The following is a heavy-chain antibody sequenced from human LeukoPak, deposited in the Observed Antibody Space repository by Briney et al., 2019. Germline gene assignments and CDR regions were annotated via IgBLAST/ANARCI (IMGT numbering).Heavy chain of an antibody. J-gene: IGHJ4*02. V-gene: IGHV4-34*01. CDR2: INDSGVT. Sequence: SETLSLTCAVYVGSFSGYYWSWIRQSPGEGLEWIGEINDSGVTNCNPSLESRVILSVDTSKNQFSLRLSSVTAADTAVYYCARRLVDSSASQVSDHWGQGTLVTVSS. CDR3: ARRLVDSSASQVSDH. CDR1: VGSFSGYY. D-gene: IGHD2-2*01.